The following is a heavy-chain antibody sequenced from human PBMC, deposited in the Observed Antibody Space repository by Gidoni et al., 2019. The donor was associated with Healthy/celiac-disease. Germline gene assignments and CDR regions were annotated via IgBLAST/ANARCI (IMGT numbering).Heavy chain of an antibody. CDR3: ARDGYYYDSSGYYYGEFDP. V-gene: IGHV1-69*01. D-gene: IGHD3-22*01. Sequence: QVQLVQSGAEVKKPGSSVKVSCKASGGTFSSYAISWVRQAPVQGLEWMGGIIPIFGTANYAQKCQGRVTITADESTSTAYMELSSLRSEDTAVYYCARDGYYYDSSGYYYGEFDPWGQGTLVTVSS. CDR1: GGTFSSYA. CDR2: IIPIFGTA. J-gene: IGHJ5*02.